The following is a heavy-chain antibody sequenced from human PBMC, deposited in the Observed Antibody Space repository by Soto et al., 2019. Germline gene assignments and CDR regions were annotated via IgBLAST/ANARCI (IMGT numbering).Heavy chain of an antibody. V-gene: IGHV3-30*18. D-gene: IGHD3-3*01. CDR1: GFTFSSYG. Sequence: GGSLRLSCAASGFTFSSYGMHWVRQAPGKGLEWVAVISYDGSNKYYADSVKGRFTISRDNSKNTLYLQKNSLRAEDTAVYYCAKALTIFGVATDYWGQGTLVTVSS. CDR3: AKALTIFGVATDY. J-gene: IGHJ4*02. CDR2: ISYDGSNK.